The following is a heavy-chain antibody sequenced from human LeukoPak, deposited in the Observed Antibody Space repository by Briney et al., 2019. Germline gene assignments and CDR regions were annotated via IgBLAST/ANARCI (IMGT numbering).Heavy chain of an antibody. D-gene: IGHD3-22*01. CDR2: IHYTGTT. CDR3: ARLGGYYDPPDY. J-gene: IGHJ4*02. Sequence: AETLSLTCTVSGGSIRSSTYYWAWIRQPPGKGLEWIGTIHYTGTTYYNPSLKSRVTISVDTSKNQFSLNLSSVTAADTTFYYCARLGGYYDPPDYWGQGTMVTVSS. V-gene: IGHV4-39*01. CDR1: GGSIRSSTYY.